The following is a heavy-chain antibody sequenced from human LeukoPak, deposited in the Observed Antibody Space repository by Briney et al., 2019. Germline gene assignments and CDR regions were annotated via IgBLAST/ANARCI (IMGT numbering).Heavy chain of an antibody. Sequence: GGSLRLSCAASGFTFSDYSMSWVRQAPGKGLEWISYISSSSNSIYYSDSVKGRFTISRDNAKNSLYLQMNSLRAEDTAVYYCLRYNYGYYFDYWGQGTLVTVSS. CDR1: GFTFSDYS. V-gene: IGHV3-48*01. CDR3: LRYNYGYYFDY. CDR2: ISSSSNSI. D-gene: IGHD5-18*01. J-gene: IGHJ4*02.